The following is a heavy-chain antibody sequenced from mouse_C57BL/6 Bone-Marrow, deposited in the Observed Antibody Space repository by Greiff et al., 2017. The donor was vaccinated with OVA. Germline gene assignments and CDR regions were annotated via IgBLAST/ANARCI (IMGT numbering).Heavy chain of an antibody. Sequence: EVQLVESGGGLVQPKGSLKLSCAASGFSFNTYAMNWVRQAPGKGLEWVARIRSKSNNYATYYADSVKDRFTISRDDSESMLYLQMNNLKTEDTAMYYCVITTVVAEGWYFDVWGTGTTVTVSS. D-gene: IGHD1-1*01. J-gene: IGHJ1*03. V-gene: IGHV10-1*01. CDR1: GFSFNTYA. CDR3: VITTVVAEGWYFDV. CDR2: IRSKSNNYAT.